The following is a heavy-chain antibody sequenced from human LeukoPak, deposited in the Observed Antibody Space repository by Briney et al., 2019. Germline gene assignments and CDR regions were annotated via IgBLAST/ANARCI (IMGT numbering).Heavy chain of an antibody. CDR3: ARAGWDSYYYYYMDV. J-gene: IGHJ6*03. CDR1: GYTFTSYY. V-gene: IGHV1-2*02. D-gene: IGHD1-26*01. Sequence: ASVKVSCKASGYTFTSYYMHWVRQAPGQGLEWMGWINPNSGGTNYAQKFQGRVTMTRDTTISTAYMELSRLRSDDTAVYYCARAGWDSYYYYYMDVWGKGTTVTVSS. CDR2: INPNSGGT.